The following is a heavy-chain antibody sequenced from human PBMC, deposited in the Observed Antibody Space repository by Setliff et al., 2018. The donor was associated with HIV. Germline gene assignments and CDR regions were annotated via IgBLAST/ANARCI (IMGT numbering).Heavy chain of an antibody. CDR2: INPNSGGT. CDR3: ARAIQPYYMDV. V-gene: IGHV1-2*06. Sequence: ASVKVSCKASGYTFTGYYMHWVRQAPGQGLEWMGRINPNSGGTNYAQKFQGRVTMTRNTSISTAYMELSSLRSEDTAVYYCARAIQPYYMDVWGKGTTVTVSS. J-gene: IGHJ6*03. CDR1: GYTFTGYY.